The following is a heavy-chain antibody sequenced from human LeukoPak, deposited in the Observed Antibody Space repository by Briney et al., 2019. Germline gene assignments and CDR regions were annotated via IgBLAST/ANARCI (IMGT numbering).Heavy chain of an antibody. CDR3: ARDGDCSSDSCYFDY. CDR2: IYYSGIT. D-gene: IGHD2-2*01. V-gene: IGHV4-31*03. CDR1: GGSISSSAYY. J-gene: IGHJ4*02. Sequence: PSETLSLTCTVSGGSISSSAYYWSWIRQHPGKGLEWIGYIYYSGITYYNPSLKSRVTISVDTSKNQFSLNLSSVAAADTAVYYCARDGDCSSDSCYFDYWGQGILVTVSS.